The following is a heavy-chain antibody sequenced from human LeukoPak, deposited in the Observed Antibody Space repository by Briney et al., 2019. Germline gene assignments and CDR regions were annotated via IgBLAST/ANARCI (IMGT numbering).Heavy chain of an antibody. J-gene: IGHJ5*01. CDR1: GITFNSNY. Sequence: GGSLRLSCAASGITFNSNYMSWVRQAPGKGLEWVSVIYDDGNTSYSDSVRGRFTISRDISKNTVSLQMDSLRAEDTAVYYCARMFGYCTSIGCFPGIVSKKFDSWGQGTVVTVSS. D-gene: IGHD2-2*03. CDR2: IYDDGNT. CDR3: ARMFGYCTSIGCFPGIVSKKFDS. V-gene: IGHV3-53*01.